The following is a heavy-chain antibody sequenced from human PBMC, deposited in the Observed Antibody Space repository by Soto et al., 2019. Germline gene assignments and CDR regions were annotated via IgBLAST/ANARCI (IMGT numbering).Heavy chain of an antibody. D-gene: IGHD2-15*01. CDR2: ISSSSSYI. V-gene: IGHV3-21*01. J-gene: IGHJ4*02. CDR3: ARDFGDVVVVAATPGYFDY. CDR1: GFTFSSYS. Sequence: GGSLRLSCAASGFTFSSYSMNWVRQAPGKGLEWVSSISSSSSYIYYADSVKGRFTISRDNAKNSLYLQMNSLRAEDTAVYYCARDFGDVVVVAATPGYFDYWGQGTLVNVS.